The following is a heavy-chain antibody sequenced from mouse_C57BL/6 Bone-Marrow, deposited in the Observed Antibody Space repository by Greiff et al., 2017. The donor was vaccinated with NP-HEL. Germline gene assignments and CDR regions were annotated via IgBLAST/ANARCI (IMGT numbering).Heavy chain of an antibody. CDR3: ARLNYSNPFAY. Sequence: EVKLMESGGGLVQPGGSLKLSCAASGFTFSDYGMAWVRQAPRKGPEWVAFISNLAYSIYYADTVTGRFTISRENAKNTLYLEMSSLRSEDTAMYYCARLNYSNPFAYWGQGTLVTVSA. J-gene: IGHJ3*01. D-gene: IGHD2-5*01. CDR1: GFTFSDYG. CDR2: ISNLAYSI. V-gene: IGHV5-15*01.